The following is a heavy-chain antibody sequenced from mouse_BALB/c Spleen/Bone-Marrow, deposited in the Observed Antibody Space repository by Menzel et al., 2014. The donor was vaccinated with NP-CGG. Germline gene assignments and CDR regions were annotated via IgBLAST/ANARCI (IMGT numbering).Heavy chain of an antibody. J-gene: IGHJ3*01. CDR3: ARKGFAY. Sequence: QVQLQQSGAELAQPGALMKMSCKASGYTFTNYWVHWVKQRPGQGLEWIGYINPSTGYTEYNQKFKDKATLTADKSSSTAYMQLSSQTAEDSAVYYSARKGFAYWGRGTLVTVSA. V-gene: IGHV1-7*01. CDR1: GYTFTNYW. CDR2: INPSTGYT.